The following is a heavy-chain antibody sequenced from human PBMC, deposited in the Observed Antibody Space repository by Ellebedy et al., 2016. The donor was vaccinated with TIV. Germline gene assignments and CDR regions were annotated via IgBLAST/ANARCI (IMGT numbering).Heavy chain of an antibody. Sequence: GSLRLSXSVSGGSISDSKYYWVWIRQPPGKGLEWIGLIYYSGTTSYNPSLDSRATISVDTSRNQLSLKLISVTAADTAVYYCARRLLGTYYDSWSTVDFWGQGTLVTVSS. CDR1: GGSISDSKYY. CDR3: ARRLLGTYYDSWSTVDF. D-gene: IGHD3-10*01. V-gene: IGHV4-39*01. J-gene: IGHJ4*02. CDR2: IYYSGTT.